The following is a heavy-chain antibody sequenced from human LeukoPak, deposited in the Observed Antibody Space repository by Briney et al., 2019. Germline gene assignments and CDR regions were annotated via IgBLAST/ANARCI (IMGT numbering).Heavy chain of an antibody. J-gene: IGHJ4*02. V-gene: IGHV6-1*01. CDR2: TYYRSTWLN. D-gene: IGHD7-27*01. Sequence: SQTLSLTCAISGDPVSSSTAAYNWLRLSPSRGLEWLGRTYYRSTWLNDYAPSVRGRITDSPDTSKNQFSLPLNSVTPEDTAVYYCARDRLGMGYWGQGTPVTVSS. CDR1: GDPVSSSTAA. CDR3: ARDRLGMGY.